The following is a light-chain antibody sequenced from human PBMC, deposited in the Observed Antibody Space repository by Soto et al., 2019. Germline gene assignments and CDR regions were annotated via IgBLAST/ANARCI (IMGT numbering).Light chain of an antibody. V-gene: IGKV3-15*01. CDR3: QQYDNWPRT. J-gene: IGKJ3*01. CDR2: GAS. CDR1: QILSSN. Sequence: EIVMTQSPATLSVSPGERATLSCRASQILSSNLAWYQQKPGQAPRLLTYGASTRATGIPARFSGSGSGTEFTLTISSLQSEDFAVYYCQQYDNWPRTFGPGTKVDIK.